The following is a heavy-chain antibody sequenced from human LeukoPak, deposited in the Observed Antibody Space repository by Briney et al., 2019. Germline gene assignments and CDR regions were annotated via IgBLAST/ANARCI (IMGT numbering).Heavy chain of an antibody. Sequence: SVKVSCKASGGTFSSYAISWVRQAPGQGLEWMGGIIPIFGTANYAQKFQGRVTITADKSTSTAYMELSSLRSEDTAVYYCARSLGDSYGSGSDYWGQGTLVTVSS. CDR3: ARSLGDSYGSGSDY. D-gene: IGHD3-10*01. V-gene: IGHV1-69*06. CDR2: IIPIFGTA. J-gene: IGHJ4*02. CDR1: GGTFSSYA.